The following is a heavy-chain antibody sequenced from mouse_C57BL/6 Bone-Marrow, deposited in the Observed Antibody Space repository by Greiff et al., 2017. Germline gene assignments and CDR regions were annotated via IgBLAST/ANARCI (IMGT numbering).Heavy chain of an antibody. CDR3: TTGGSSYY. D-gene: IGHD1-1*01. Sequence: VHVKQSGAELVRPGASVKLSCTASGFNIKDDYMHWVKQRPEQGLEWIGWIDPENGDTAYASKFQGKATITAETSSNTAYLQLSSLTSEDTAVYYCTTGGSSYYWGQGTTLTVSS. CDR2: IDPENGDT. V-gene: IGHV14-4*01. J-gene: IGHJ2*01. CDR1: GFNIKDDY.